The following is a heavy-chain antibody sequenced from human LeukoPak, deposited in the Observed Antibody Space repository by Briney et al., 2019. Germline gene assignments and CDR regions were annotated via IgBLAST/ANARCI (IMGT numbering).Heavy chain of an antibody. D-gene: IGHD2-2*01. Sequence: KPSETLSLTCTVSGGSISSSSYYWGWIRQSPGKGLEWIGSIYYSGNTYHNSSLKSRVTMSVDASKSQFSLNLRSVTAADTAVYYCARQERTRWGLPGVFEFWGQGILVTVSS. CDR2: IYYSGNT. J-gene: IGHJ4*02. CDR1: GGSISSSSYY. V-gene: IGHV4-39*01. CDR3: ARQERTRWGLPGVFEF.